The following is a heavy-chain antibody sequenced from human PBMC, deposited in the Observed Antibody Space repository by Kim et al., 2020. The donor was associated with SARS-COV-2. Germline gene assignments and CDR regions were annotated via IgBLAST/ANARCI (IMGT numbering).Heavy chain of an antibody. D-gene: IGHD4-17*01. CDR3: ARMSSTGGGDY. Sequence: SETLSLTCAVYGGSFSGYYWSWIRQPPGKGLEWIGEINHSGSTNYNPSLKSRVTISVDTSKNQFSLKLSSVTAADTAVYYCARMSSTGGGDYWGQGTLVTVSS. J-gene: IGHJ4*02. V-gene: IGHV4-34*01. CDR2: INHSGST. CDR1: GGSFSGYY.